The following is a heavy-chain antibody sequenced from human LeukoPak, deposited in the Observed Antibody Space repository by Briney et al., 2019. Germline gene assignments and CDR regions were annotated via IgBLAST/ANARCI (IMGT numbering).Heavy chain of an antibody. V-gene: IGHV4-61*08. Sequence: SQTLSLTCTVSGGSISSGDYYWSWIRQPPGKGLEWIGYIYYSGSTNYNPSLKSRVTISVDTSKNQFPLKLSSVTAADTAVYYCARGTTYYYDRTYYFDYWGQGTLVTVSS. D-gene: IGHD3-22*01. CDR3: ARGTTYYYDRTYYFDY. J-gene: IGHJ4*02. CDR2: IYYSGST. CDR1: GGSISSGDYY.